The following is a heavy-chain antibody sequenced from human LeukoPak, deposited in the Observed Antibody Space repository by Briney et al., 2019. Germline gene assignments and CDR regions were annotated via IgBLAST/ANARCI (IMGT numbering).Heavy chain of an antibody. D-gene: IGHD2-15*01. CDR1: GGSFSGYY. CDR2: INHSGST. V-gene: IGHV4-34*01. J-gene: IGHJ5*02. CDR3: ARGDHESLYCSGGSCYWRGSWFDP. Sequence: PSETLSLTCAVYGGSFSGYYWSWIRQPPGKGLEWIGEINHSGSTNYNPSLKSRVTISVDTSKNQFSLKLSSVTAADTAVYYCARGDHESLYCSGGSCYWRGSWFDPWGQGTLVTVSS.